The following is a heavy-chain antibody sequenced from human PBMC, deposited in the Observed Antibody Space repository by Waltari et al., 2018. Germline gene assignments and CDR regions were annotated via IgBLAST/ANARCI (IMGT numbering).Heavy chain of an antibody. Sequence: QVQLVQSGAEVKKPGASVKVSCKASGYTFTSYAMHWVRQAPGQRLEWMGWINAGNGNTKNSQKFQGRVTITRDTSASTAYMELSSLRSEDTAVYYGARDHCSSTSCYAAADYWGQGTLVTVSS. D-gene: IGHD2-2*01. CDR1: GYTFTSYA. CDR2: INAGNGNT. CDR3: ARDHCSSTSCYAAADY. V-gene: IGHV1-3*01. J-gene: IGHJ4*02.